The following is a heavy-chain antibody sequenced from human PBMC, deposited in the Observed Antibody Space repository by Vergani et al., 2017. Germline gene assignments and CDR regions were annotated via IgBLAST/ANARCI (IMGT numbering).Heavy chain of an antibody. Sequence: EVQLLESGGDLVQPGGSLRLSCAASGFTFNHCAMNWVRQAPGKGLEWVSGISGSGGSTYYAGSVKGRFTISRDSSKNTLYLQMNSLSAGYTAVYYCAKANPRNSGYDYLYYYHAMDVWGQGTTVTVSS. CDR2: ISGSGGST. CDR3: AKANPRNSGYDYLYYYHAMDV. J-gene: IGHJ6*02. V-gene: IGHV3-23*01. CDR1: GFTFNHCA. D-gene: IGHD5-12*01.